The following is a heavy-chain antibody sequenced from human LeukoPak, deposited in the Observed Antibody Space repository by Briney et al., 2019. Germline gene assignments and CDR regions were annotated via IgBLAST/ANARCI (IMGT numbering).Heavy chain of an antibody. Sequence: GESLKISCKGSGXSFTTYCIGWVRQMPGKGLEWMGIIYPGDSDTRYSPSFQGQVTLSADKSISAAYLQWNSLKASDTAMYYCARQELGGSFDYWGQGTLVTVSS. J-gene: IGHJ4*02. V-gene: IGHV5-51*01. CDR1: GXSFTTYC. D-gene: IGHD1-26*01. CDR2: IYPGDSDT. CDR3: ARQELGGSFDY.